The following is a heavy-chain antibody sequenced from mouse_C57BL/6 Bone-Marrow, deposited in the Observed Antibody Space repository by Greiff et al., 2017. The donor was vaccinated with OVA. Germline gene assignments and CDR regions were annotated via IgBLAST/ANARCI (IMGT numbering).Heavy chain of an antibody. J-gene: IGHJ1*03. CDR2: IHPNSGST. V-gene: IGHV1-64*01. D-gene: IGHD2-5*01. Sequence: QVQLQQPGAELVKPGASVKLSCKTSGYTFTSYWMHWVKQRPGQGLEWIGMIHPNSGSTNYNEKFKSKATLTVDKSSSTAYMQLSSLTSEDSAVYYCARGGFYYSNYVGWYIDDWGTGTTVTVSS. CDR1: GYTFTSYW. CDR3: ARGGFYYSNYVGWYIDD.